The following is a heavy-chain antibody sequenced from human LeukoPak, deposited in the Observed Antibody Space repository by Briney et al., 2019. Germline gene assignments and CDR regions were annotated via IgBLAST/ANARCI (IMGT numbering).Heavy chain of an antibody. J-gene: IGHJ4*02. CDR1: GGSISSYY. CDR3: ARGSGDSSGYYYTEDGSFDY. V-gene: IGHV4-4*07. Sequence: PSETLSLTCTVSGGSISSYYRSWIRQPAGKGLEWIGRIYTSGSTNYNPSLKSRVTMSVDTSKNQFSLKLSSVTAADTAVYYCARGSGDSSGYYYTEDGSFDYWGQGTLVTVSS. CDR2: IYTSGST. D-gene: IGHD3-22*01.